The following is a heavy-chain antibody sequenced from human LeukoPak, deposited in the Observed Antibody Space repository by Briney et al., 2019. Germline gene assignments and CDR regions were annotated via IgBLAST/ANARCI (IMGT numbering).Heavy chain of an antibody. Sequence: PSETLSLTCTVSGGSISSYYWSWIRQPPGKGLEWIGYIYYSGSTNYNPSLKSRVTISVDMSKNQFSLKLSSVTAADTAVYYCARSHDYIDYWGQGTLVTVSS. CDR2: IYYSGST. CDR3: ARSHDYIDY. V-gene: IGHV4-59*01. CDR1: GGSISSYY. J-gene: IGHJ4*02.